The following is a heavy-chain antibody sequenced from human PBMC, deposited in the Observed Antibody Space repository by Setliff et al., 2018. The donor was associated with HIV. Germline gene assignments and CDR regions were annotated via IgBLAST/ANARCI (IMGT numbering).Heavy chain of an antibody. D-gene: IGHD1-7*01. J-gene: IGHJ2*01. CDR2: ISHDGTKK. CDR3: AKDMNSPWHFDL. CDR1: EFTFSSYD. Sequence: PGGSLRLSCIASEFTFSSYDMHWVRQAPGKGLEWVAIISHDGTKKLYADSVKGRFTISRDNSRNTVYLQLNSLRDEDTAIYYCAKDMNSPWHFDLWGRGTLVTVSS. V-gene: IGHV3-30*18.